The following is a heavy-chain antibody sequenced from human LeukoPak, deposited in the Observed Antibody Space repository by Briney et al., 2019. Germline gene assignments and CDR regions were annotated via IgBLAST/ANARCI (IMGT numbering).Heavy chain of an antibody. V-gene: IGHV3-7*04. CDR2: IKQDGSEK. CDR3: ARAILYYYDSSGYLFDY. Sequence: GSLRLSCAASGFTFSSYWMSWVRQAPGKGLEWVANIKQDGSEKYYVDSVKGRFTISRDNAKNSLYLQMNSLRAEDTAVYYCARAILYYYDSSGYLFDYWGQGTLVTVSS. CDR1: GFTFSSYW. J-gene: IGHJ4*02. D-gene: IGHD3-22*01.